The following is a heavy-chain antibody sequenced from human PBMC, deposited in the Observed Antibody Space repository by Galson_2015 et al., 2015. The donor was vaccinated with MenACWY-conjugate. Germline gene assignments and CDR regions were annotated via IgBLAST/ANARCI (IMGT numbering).Heavy chain of an antibody. D-gene: IGHD4-17*01. CDR3: ATSTVTTDLQPFDY. Sequence: SLRLSCAASGFTFSNYWMSWVRQAPGKGLEWVANIKQDGSETYYVDSVKGRFTISRDNAKNSLYLQTNSLRAEDTAVYYCATSTVTTDLQPFDYWGQGTLVTVSS. CDR1: GFTFSNYW. CDR2: IKQDGSET. V-gene: IGHV3-7*03. J-gene: IGHJ4*02.